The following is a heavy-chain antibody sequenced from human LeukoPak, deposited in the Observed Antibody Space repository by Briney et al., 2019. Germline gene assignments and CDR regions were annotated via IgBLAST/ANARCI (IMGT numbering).Heavy chain of an antibody. V-gene: IGHV4-34*01. D-gene: IGHD2-15*01. CDR3: ARLGAVVAGWFDP. Sequence: PSETLSLTCAVYGGSFSGYYWSWIRQPPGKGLEWIGEINHSGSTNYNPSLKSRVTISVDTSKNQFSLKLSSVTAADTAVYYCARLGAVVAGWFDPWGQGTLVTVSS. CDR2: INHSGST. CDR1: GGSFSGYY. J-gene: IGHJ5*02.